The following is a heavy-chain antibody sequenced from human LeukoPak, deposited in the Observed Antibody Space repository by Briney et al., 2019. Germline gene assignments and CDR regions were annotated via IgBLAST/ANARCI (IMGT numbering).Heavy chain of an antibody. D-gene: IGHD6-19*01. V-gene: IGHV4-59*01. J-gene: IGHJ4*02. CDR2: IYYSGST. CDR1: GGSISSYY. Sequence: PSETLSLTCTVSGGSISSYYWSWIRQPPGKGLEWIGYIYYSGSTNYNPSLKSRVTISVDTSKDQFSLKLSSVTAADTAVYYCARVGSSGWTDYWGQGTLVTVSS. CDR3: ARVGSSGWTDY.